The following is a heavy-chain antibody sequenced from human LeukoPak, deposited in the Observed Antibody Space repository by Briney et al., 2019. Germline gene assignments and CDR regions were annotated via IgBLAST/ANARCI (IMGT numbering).Heavy chain of an antibody. CDR1: GGSISSYY. V-gene: IGHV4-59*08. CDR2: IYYSGST. CDR3: ARVGDTYWSKYYDSSGSDDY. D-gene: IGHD3-22*01. J-gene: IGHJ4*02. Sequence: SETLSLTCTVSGGSISSYYWSWIRQPPGKGLEWIGYIYYSGSTYYNPSLKSRVTISVDTSKNQFSLKLSSVTAADTAVYYCARVGDTYWSKYYDSSGSDDYWGQGTLVTVSS.